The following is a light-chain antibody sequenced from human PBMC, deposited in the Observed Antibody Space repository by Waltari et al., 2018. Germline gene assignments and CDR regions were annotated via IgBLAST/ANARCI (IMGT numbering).Light chain of an antibody. CDR1: SSDVGRYNY. V-gene: IGLV2-8*01. Sequence: QSALTQPPSASGSPGQSVTISCTGTSSDVGRYNYVSWYQQHPGKAPKLMIYEVSKRPSGVPARLSGSKSGNTASLTFSGLQAEDEADYYCSSYAGSNNVVFGGGTKLTVL. J-gene: IGLJ2*01. CDR2: EVS. CDR3: SSYAGSNNVV.